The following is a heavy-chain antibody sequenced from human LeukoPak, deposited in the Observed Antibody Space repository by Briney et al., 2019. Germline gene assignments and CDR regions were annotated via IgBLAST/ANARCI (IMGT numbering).Heavy chain of an antibody. CDR2: INCDGTSI. D-gene: IGHD2-2*02. V-gene: IGHV3-74*03. CDR1: GFIFSSYW. Sequence: GGSLRHSCAASGFIFSSYWMHWVRQKGGEGPLWLSRINCDGTSIAFAHSVQGRSIISRDNAINTLYLQMNSFRVDDTAGYYCTREWHTDSDYWGLGTVVTVSS. CDR3: TREWHTDSDY. J-gene: IGHJ4*02.